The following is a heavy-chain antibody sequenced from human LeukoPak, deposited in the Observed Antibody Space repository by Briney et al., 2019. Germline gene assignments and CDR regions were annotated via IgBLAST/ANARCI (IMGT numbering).Heavy chain of an antibody. CDR2: INPSGGSR. CDR3: ARAFGTRWFDP. J-gene: IGHJ5*02. Sequence: ASVKVSCKASGYTFTSYYMHWVRQAPGQGLEWKGIINPSGGSRSYAQKFQGRVTMTRDTSTSTVYMELSSLRSEDTAVYYCARAFGTRWFDPWGQGTLVTVSS. CDR1: GYTFTSYY. D-gene: IGHD1-7*01. V-gene: IGHV1-46*01.